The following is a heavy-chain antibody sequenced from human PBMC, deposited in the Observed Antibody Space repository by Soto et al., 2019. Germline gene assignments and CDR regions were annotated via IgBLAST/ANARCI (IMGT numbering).Heavy chain of an antibody. Sequence: QVQLQESGPGLVKPSETLSLTCTVSGGSISSYYWSWIRQPPGKGLEWIGYIYYSGSTNYNPSLRSRVTISVDTSKNQCSLKLSSVTAADTAGYYCARALYYYYDRSETNWFDPWGQGTLVTVSS. CDR2: IYYSGST. CDR3: ARALYYYYDRSETNWFDP. J-gene: IGHJ5*02. CDR1: GGSISSYY. D-gene: IGHD3-22*01. V-gene: IGHV4-59*01.